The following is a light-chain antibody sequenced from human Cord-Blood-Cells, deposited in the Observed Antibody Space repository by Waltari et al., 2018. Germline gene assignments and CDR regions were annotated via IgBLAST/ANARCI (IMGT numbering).Light chain of an antibody. J-gene: IGLJ2*01. CDR2: EVS. CDR3: CSYAGSSTLV. CDR1: SSAVGSYNL. V-gene: IGLV2-23*02. Sequence: QSALTQPASVSGSPGQSITISCTGTSSAVGSYNLVSWYQQHPGKAPKLMIYEVSKRPSGVSNRFSGSESGNTASLTISGLQAEDEADYYCCSYAGSSTLVFGGGTKLTVL.